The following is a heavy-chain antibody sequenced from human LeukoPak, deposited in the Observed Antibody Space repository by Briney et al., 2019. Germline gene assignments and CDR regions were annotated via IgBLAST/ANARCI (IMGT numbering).Heavy chain of an antibody. D-gene: IGHD3-22*01. J-gene: IGHJ6*02. CDR2: IIPIFGTA. CDR1: GGTFSSYA. V-gene: IGHV1-69*13. Sequence: SVKVSCKASGGTFSSYAISWVRQAPGQGLEWMGGIIPIFGTANYAQKFQGRVTITADESTSTAYMELSSLRSEDTAVYYCARETYRDYYDSSARFYYYYYGMDVWGQGTTVTVSS. CDR3: ARETYRDYYDSSARFYYYYYGMDV.